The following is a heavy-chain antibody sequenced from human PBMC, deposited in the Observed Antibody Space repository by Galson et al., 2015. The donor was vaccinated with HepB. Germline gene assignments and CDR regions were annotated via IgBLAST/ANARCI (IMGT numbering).Heavy chain of an antibody. J-gene: IGHJ6*02. CDR2: TSYDGDTK. V-gene: IGHV3-30-3*02. CDR1: GFTFSIEA. CDR3: AKDWGLGV. Sequence: SLRLSCAASGFTFSIEAMYWVRQAPDKGLEFVAATSYDGDTKYYADSVRGRFTITRDNSKNTLYLQMNSLRFEDTALYYCAKDWGLGVWGQGTTVTVSS. D-gene: IGHD3-16*01.